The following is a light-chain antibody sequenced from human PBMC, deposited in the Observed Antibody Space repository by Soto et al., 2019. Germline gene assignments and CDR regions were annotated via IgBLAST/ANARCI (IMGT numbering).Light chain of an antibody. CDR3: QQYNNWPPWT. CDR1: QSVSNN. J-gene: IGKJ1*01. CDR2: DAS. V-gene: IGKV3-15*01. Sequence: EIFLTQSPGTLSLSRWEIATLSCRASQSVSNNFLAWYQHRPGQAPRLLIYDASIRATGIPARFSGSASGTVFTLNISSLQSEDFALYYCQQYNNWPPWTFGQGTKVDIK.